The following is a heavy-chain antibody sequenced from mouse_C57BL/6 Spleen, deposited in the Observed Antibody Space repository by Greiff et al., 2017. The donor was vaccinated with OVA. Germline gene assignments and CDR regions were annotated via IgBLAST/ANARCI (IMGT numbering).Heavy chain of an antibody. Sequence: EVKLMESGGGLVKPGGSLKLSCAASGFTFSDYGMHWVRQAPEKGLEWVAYISSGSSTIYYADTVKGRFTISRDNAKNTLFLQMTSLRSEDTAMYYCLYGSSYPLAMDYWGQGTSVTVSS. CDR3: LYGSSYPLAMDY. CDR2: ISSGSSTI. V-gene: IGHV5-17*01. J-gene: IGHJ4*01. CDR1: GFTFSDYG. D-gene: IGHD1-1*01.